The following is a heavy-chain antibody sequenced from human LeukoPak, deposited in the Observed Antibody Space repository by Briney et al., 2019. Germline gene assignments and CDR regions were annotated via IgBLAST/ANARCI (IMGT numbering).Heavy chain of an antibody. V-gene: IGHV3-21*01. J-gene: IGHJ3*02. CDR1: GFTFSSYS. CDR2: ISSSSSYI. D-gene: IGHD6-19*01. CDR3: AREGSSGRYDAFDI. Sequence: GGSLRLSCTSSGFTFSSYSMNWVRQAPGKGLEWVSSISSSSSYIYYADSVKGRFTISRDNAKNSLYLQMNSLRAEDTAVYYCAREGSSGRYDAFDIWGQGTMVTVSS.